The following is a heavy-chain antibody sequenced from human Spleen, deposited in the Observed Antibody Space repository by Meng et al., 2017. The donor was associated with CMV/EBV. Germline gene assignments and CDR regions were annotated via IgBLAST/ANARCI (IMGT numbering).Heavy chain of an antibody. Sequence: ASVKVSCKASGYTFISYYMHWVRQAPGQGLEWMGIINPSGGSTIYAQKFQGRLTMTRDTSTSTVYMELSSLRSEDTAVYYCARVSSRSCTSSSCYTGAYSGFAHWGQGTLVTVSS. V-gene: IGHV1-46*01. CDR2: INPSGGST. CDR1: GYTFISYY. J-gene: IGHJ5*02. CDR3: ARVSSRSCTSSSCYTGAYSGFAH. D-gene: IGHD2-2*02.